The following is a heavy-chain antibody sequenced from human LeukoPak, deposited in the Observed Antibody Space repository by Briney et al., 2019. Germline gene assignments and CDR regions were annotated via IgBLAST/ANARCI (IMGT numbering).Heavy chain of an antibody. CDR2: IAFDGNKK. Sequence: GGSLRLSCAASGFTFSRYAMHWLRQAPGKWPEWVAVIAFDGNKKYYADSVKGRFTISRDNSRNTLFLQMNSLRAEDTAVYYCTKDPNGDYVGAFDPWGQGTLVTVSS. CDR1: GFTFSRYA. CDR3: TKDPNGDYVGAFDP. J-gene: IGHJ5*02. V-gene: IGHV3-30*04. D-gene: IGHD4-17*01.